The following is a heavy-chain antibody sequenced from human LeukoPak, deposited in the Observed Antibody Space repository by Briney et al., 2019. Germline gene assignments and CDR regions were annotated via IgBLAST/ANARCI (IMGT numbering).Heavy chain of an antibody. D-gene: IGHD6-13*01. Sequence: PSETLSLTCTVSGGSISSYYWSWIRQPPGKGLEWIGYIYYSGSTNYNPSLRSRVTISVDTSKNQFSLKLSSVTAADTAVYYCARGYSSSWSLYYYYMDVWGKGTTVTVSS. CDR2: IYYSGST. CDR3: ARGYSSSWSLYYYYMDV. V-gene: IGHV4-59*01. J-gene: IGHJ6*03. CDR1: GGSISSYY.